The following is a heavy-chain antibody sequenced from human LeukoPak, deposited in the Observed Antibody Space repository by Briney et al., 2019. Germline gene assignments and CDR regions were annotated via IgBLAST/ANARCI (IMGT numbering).Heavy chain of an antibody. CDR3: AKAYQRQTYNWFDP. Sequence: GGSLRLSCAASGFTFSSYAMSWVRQAPGKGLEWVSAISGSGGSTYYADSVKGRFTISRDNPKNTLYLQMNGLRAEDTAVYYCAKAYQRQTYNWFDPWGQGTLVTVSS. CDR1: GFTFSSYA. CDR2: ISGSGGST. V-gene: IGHV3-23*01. J-gene: IGHJ5*02. D-gene: IGHD2-2*01.